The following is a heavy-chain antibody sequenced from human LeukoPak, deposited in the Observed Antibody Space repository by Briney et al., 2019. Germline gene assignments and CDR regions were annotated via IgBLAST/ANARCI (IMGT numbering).Heavy chain of an antibody. V-gene: IGHV3-23*01. J-gene: IGHJ3*02. D-gene: IGHD6-13*01. Sequence: GGSLRLSCAASGFTFSNYAMTWVRQAPGKGLEWVSAISGSGDSTYYADSVKGRFTISRDISKSTLYLQMNSLRAEDTAVYYCAKVRAATGTPYDAIHIWGQGTMVTISS. CDR2: ISGSGDST. CDR1: GFTFSNYA. CDR3: AKVRAATGTPYDAIHI.